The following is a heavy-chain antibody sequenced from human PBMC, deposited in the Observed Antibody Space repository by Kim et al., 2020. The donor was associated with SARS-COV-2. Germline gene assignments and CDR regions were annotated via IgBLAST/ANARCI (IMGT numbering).Heavy chain of an antibody. J-gene: IGHJ4*02. D-gene: IGHD3-10*01. Sequence: SAQKCQGRVTMTRNTSMSTAYMELSSLRSEDTAVYYCAIGGSGSLYYFDYWGQGTLVTVSS. V-gene: IGHV1-8*01. CDR3: AIGGSGSLYYFDY.